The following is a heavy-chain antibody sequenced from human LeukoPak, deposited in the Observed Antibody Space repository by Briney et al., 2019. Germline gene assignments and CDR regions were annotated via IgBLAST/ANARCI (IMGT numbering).Heavy chain of an antibody. D-gene: IGHD6-19*01. CDR2: INHSGST. CDR1: GGSFSGYY. Sequence: SETLSLTCAVYGGSFSGYYWSWIRQPPGKGLEWIGEINHSGSTNYNPSLKSRVTISVDTSKNQFSLKLSSVTAADTAVYYCARDTVAVAGYFDLWGRGTLVTVSS. J-gene: IGHJ2*01. V-gene: IGHV4-34*01. CDR3: ARDTVAVAGYFDL.